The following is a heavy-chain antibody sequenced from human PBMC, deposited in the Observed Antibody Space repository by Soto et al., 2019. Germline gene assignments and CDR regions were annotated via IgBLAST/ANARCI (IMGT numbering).Heavy chain of an antibody. CDR2: ISGSGGST. CDR3: AKDLYSSSAGFDY. CDR1: GFTFSSYA. Sequence: PGGSLRFSCAASGFTFSSYAMSWVRQAPGKGLEWVSAISGSGGSTYYADSVKGRFTISRDNSKNTLYLQMNSLRAEDTAVYYCAKDLYSSSAGFDYWGQGTLVTVSS. J-gene: IGHJ4*02. D-gene: IGHD6-6*01. V-gene: IGHV3-23*01.